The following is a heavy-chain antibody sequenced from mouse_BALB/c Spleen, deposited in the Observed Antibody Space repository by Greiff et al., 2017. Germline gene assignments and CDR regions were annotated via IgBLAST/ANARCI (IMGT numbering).Heavy chain of an antibody. V-gene: IGHV14-3*02. CDR1: GFNIKDTY. J-gene: IGHJ4*01. D-gene: IGHD2-14*01. Sequence: EVKLVESGAELVKPGASVKLSCTASGFNIKDTYMHWVKQRPEQGLEWIGRIDPANGNTKYDPKFQGKATITADTSSNTAYLQLSSLTSEDTAVYYCARGGRYDEYYAVGDWGRGTSVTVSS. CDR2: IDPANGNT. CDR3: ARGGRYDEYYAVGD.